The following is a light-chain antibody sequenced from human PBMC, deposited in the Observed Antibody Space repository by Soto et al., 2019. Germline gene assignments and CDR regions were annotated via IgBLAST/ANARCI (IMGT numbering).Light chain of an antibody. V-gene: IGKV1-6*01. CDR2: GAF. CDR3: VKDFNYPLT. CDR1: RGVRSD. J-gene: IGKJ4*01. Sequence: AIQMTQSPSSLSASVGDTVTISCRASRGVRSDVAWYQQRPGSVPKVLIYGAFNLYTGVPSRFSGSGYGSDFSLTISSLQPEDSATYYCVKDFNYPLTFGGGTKVEI.